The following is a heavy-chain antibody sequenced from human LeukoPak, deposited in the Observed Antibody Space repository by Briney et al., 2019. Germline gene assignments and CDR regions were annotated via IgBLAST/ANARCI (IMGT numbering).Heavy chain of an antibody. CDR1: GYTFTSYG. CDR2: ISAYNGNT. J-gene: IGHJ3*02. CDR3: AREVVVTAIDAFDI. V-gene: IGHV1-18*01. Sequence: ASVKVSCKASGYTFTSYGISWVRQAPGQGLEWMGWISAYNGNTDYAQKLQGRVTMTTDTSTSTAYMELRSLRSDDTAVYYCAREVVVTAIDAFDIWGQGTMVTVSS. D-gene: IGHD2-21*02.